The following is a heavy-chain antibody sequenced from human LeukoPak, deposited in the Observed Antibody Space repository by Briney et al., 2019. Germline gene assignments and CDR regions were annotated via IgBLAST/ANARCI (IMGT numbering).Heavy chain of an antibody. V-gene: IGHV4-59*01. CDR2: FYYSGDA. Sequence: PSETLSLTCTVSAESIRSYYWSWIRQPPGKGLEWIGNFYYSGDAKYNSSLKSRVTMSVDMSKDQFSLNLTSVTAADTAVYYCATAPRGGYLHNWGQGTLVTVSS. CDR1: AESIRSYY. D-gene: IGHD2-15*01. J-gene: IGHJ4*02. CDR3: ATAPRGGYLHN.